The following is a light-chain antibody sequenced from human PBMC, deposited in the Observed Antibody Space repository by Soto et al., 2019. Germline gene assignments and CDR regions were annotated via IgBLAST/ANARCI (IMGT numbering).Light chain of an antibody. CDR3: QSYDSSLSAPV. J-gene: IGLJ1*01. CDR1: SSNIGAGYD. Sequence: QSVLTQPPSVSGAPGQRVTISCTGSSSNIGAGYDVHWYQQLPGTAPKLLIYGNSNRPSGVPDRFSGSKSGTSASLAITGLKAEDEADYYCQSYDSSLSAPVFGTGTKLTVL. CDR2: GNS. V-gene: IGLV1-40*01.